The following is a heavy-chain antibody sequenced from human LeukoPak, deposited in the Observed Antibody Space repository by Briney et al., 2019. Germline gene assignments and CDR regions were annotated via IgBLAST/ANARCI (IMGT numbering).Heavy chain of an antibody. Sequence: GGSLRLSCAASGFTFSSYAMSWVRQAPGKGLEWVSAINVNGGGTYYADSVKGRFTISRDNSKNTLYLQMNSLRAEDTAAYYCAKKYSSSWYGFDYWGQGTLVTVSS. CDR3: AKKYSSSWYGFDY. D-gene: IGHD6-13*01. J-gene: IGHJ4*02. V-gene: IGHV3-23*01. CDR1: GFTFSSYA. CDR2: INVNGGGT.